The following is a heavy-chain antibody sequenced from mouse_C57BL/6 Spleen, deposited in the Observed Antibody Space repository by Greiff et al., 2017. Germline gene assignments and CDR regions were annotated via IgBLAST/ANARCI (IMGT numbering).Heavy chain of an antibody. V-gene: IGHV1-55*01. J-gene: IGHJ3*01. D-gene: IGHD1-1*01. CDR1: GYTFTSYW. Sequence: QVQLQQPGAELVKPGASVKMSCKASGYTFTSYWITWVKQRPGQGLEWIGDIYPGSGSTNYNEKFKSKATLTVDTSSSTAYMQLSSLTSEDSAVYYWVRAHYGSSHEWFAYWGQGTLVTVSA. CDR3: VRAHYGSSHEWFAY. CDR2: IYPGSGST.